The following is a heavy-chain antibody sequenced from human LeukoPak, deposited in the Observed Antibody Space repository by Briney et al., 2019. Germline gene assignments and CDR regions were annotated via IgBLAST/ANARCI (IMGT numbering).Heavy chain of an antibody. V-gene: IGHV3-23*01. CDR3: AKVATVTTRGSGAFDI. D-gene: IGHD4-17*01. CDR2: ISGSGGST. J-gene: IGHJ3*02. CDR1: GFTFSSYA. Sequence: GSPRLSCAASGFTFSSYAMSWVRQAPGKGLEWVSAISGSGGSTYYADSVKGRFTISRDNSKNTLYLQMNSLRAEDTAVYYCAKVATVTTRGSGAFDIWGQGTMVTVSS.